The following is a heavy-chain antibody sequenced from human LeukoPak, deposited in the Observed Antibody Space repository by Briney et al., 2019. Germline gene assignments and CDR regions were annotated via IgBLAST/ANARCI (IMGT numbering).Heavy chain of an antibody. CDR3: ARDHYGGYDY. J-gene: IGHJ4*02. CDR2: IWYDGSNK. CDR1: GYTFSSYG. V-gene: IGHV3-33*01. Sequence: GGSLRLSCAASGYTFSSYGMHWVRQAPGKGLEWVADIWYDGSNKYYADSVKGGVTISRDNSKNTLYLQMNSLRAEDRAVYYCARDHYGGYDYWGQGTLVTVSS. D-gene: IGHD4-23*01.